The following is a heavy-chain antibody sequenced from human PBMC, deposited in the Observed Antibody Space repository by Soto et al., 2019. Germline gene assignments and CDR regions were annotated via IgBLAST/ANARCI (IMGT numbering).Heavy chain of an antibody. J-gene: IGHJ6*02. CDR3: ASTYYDFWSGYYPPNYYGMDV. CDR2: IYYSGST. V-gene: IGHV4-59*01. Sequence: TLSLTCTVSGGSISSYYWSWIRQPPGKGLEWIGYIYYSGSTNYNPSLKSRVTISVDTSKNQFSLKLSSVTAADTAVYYCASTYYDFWSGYYPPNYYGMDVWGQGTTVTVSS. CDR1: GGSISSYY. D-gene: IGHD3-3*01.